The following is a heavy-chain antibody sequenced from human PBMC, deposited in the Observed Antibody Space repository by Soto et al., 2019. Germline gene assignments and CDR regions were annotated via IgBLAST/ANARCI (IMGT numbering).Heavy chain of an antibody. CDR2: ISTDKGNT. CDR1: GYTFTSYG. V-gene: IGHV1-18*01. Sequence: ASVKVSCKTSGYTFTSYGISWVRQAPGQGLEWMGWISTDKGNTNYAQKFQDRVTMTTDSSTRTVYMELRSLRSDDTAVYYCATRSPALDYWG. J-gene: IGHJ4*01. CDR3: ATRSPALDY.